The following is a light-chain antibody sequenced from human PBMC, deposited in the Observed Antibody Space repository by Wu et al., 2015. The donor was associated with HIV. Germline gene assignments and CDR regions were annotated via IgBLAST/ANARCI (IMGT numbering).Light chain of an antibody. CDR1: QSVSSNS. Sequence: EIVLTQSPGTLSLSPGDRAILSCRASQSVSSNSLAWYQQKPGQAPRLLMYGASSRATGIPDRFSGSGSGTDFTLTISRVEPEDFAVYYCQQYGGSPLWTFGQGTKVEIK. CDR3: QQYGGSPLWT. CDR2: GAS. V-gene: IGKV3-20*01. J-gene: IGKJ1*01.